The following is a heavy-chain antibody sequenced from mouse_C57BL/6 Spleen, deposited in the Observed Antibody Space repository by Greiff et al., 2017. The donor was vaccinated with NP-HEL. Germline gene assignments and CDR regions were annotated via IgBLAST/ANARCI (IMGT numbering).Heavy chain of an antibody. CDR1: GYAFSSSW. CDR3: ARGGAMDY. J-gene: IGHJ4*01. Sequence: QVQLQQSGPELVKPGASVKISCKASGYAFSSSWMNWVKQRPGKGLEWIGRIYPGDGDTNYNGKFKGKATLTADKSSSTAYMQLSSLTSEDSAVYFCARGGAMDYWGQGTSVTGSS. V-gene: IGHV1-82*01. CDR2: IYPGDGDT.